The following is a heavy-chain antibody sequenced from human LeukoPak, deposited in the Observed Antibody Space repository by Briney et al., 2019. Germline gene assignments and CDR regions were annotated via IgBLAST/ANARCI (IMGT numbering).Heavy chain of an antibody. Sequence: ASVKVSCKASGYTFTSYYMHWVRQAPGQGLEWMGWINPNSGGTNYAQKFQGRVTMTRDTSISTAYMELSRLRSDDTAVYYCARADIGPYYDFWGGYYTGENYFDYWGQGTLVTVSS. V-gene: IGHV1-2*02. CDR1: GYTFTSYY. CDR2: INPNSGGT. J-gene: IGHJ4*02. D-gene: IGHD3-3*01. CDR3: ARADIGPYYDFWGGYYTGENYFDY.